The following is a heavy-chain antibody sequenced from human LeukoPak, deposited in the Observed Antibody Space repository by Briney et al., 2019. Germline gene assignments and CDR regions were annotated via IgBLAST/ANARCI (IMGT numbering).Heavy chain of an antibody. D-gene: IGHD3-10*01. Sequence: PSETLSLTCTVSGGSISSSSYYWGWIRQPPGKGLEWIGSIYYSGSTYYNPSLKSRVTIFVDTSKNQFSLKLSSVTAADTAVYYCARPKDYYGSGSNFFDYWGQGTLVTVSS. CDR2: IYYSGST. V-gene: IGHV4-39*01. CDR1: GGSISSSSYY. CDR3: ARPKDYYGSGSNFFDY. J-gene: IGHJ4*02.